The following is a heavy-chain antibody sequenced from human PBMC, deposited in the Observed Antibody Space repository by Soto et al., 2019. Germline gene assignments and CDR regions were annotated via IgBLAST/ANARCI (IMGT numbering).Heavy chain of an antibody. D-gene: IGHD3-10*01. J-gene: IGHJ6*02. CDR1: GFTFDDYA. V-gene: IGHV3-9*01. Sequence: EVQLVESGGGLVQPGRSLRLSCAASGFTFDDYAMHWVRQAPGKGLEWVSGISWNSGSIGYADSVKGRFTISRDNAKNXLDXQMNSLRAEDTALYYCAKDAITMVRGVISYYGMDVWGQGTTVTVSS. CDR3: AKDAITMVRGVISYYGMDV. CDR2: ISWNSGSI.